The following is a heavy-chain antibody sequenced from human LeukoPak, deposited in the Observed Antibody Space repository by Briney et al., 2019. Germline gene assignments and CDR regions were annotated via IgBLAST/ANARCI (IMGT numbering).Heavy chain of an antibody. CDR1: GYPFTGSY. CDR3: AREEVVAAAGPTLDY. CDR2: INPNSGGT. V-gene: IGHV1-2*02. Sequence: ASVKVSCKASGYPFTGSYMHWVRQAPGQGLEWMGWINPNSGGTNYAQKFQGRVTMTRDTSISTAYMELSRLRSDDTAVFYCAREEVVAAAGPTLDYWGQGALVTVSS. J-gene: IGHJ4*02. D-gene: IGHD6-13*01.